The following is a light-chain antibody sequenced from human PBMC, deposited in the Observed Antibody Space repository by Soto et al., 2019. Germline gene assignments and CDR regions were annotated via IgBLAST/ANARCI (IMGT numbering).Light chain of an antibody. CDR3: QQYGSSPPFT. CDR1: QSVNSDY. CDR2: AKS. J-gene: IGKJ3*01. Sequence: EIVLTQSPDTLSLSPGERATLSCRASQSVNSDYLAWYRQKPGQAPSLLMYAKSTRATGIPDRFYGSGSGTDFTLTISRLEPEDFAVYYCQQYGSSPPFTFGPGTKVDIK. V-gene: IGKV3-20*01.